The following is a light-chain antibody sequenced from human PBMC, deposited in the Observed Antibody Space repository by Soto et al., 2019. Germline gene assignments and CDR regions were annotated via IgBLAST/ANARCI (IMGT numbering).Light chain of an antibody. V-gene: IGKV1-17*01. J-gene: IGKJ1*01. CDR3: QHYNSYSEA. CDR1: QGIRND. Sequence: IQMAQSPSSLSASVGGRVTMACRASQGIRNDLGWYQQKPGKAPKLLIYAASSFQSGVPSRFSGSGSGTEFTLTISSLQPDDFATYYCQHYNSYSEAFGQGTKVDI. CDR2: AAS.